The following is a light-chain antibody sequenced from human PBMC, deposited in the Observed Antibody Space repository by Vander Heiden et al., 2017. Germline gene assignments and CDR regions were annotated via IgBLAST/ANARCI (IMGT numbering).Light chain of an antibody. Sequence: QSVLTHPPSVSAAPGQRVTISCSGTSSHIGNNYVSWYQHLPGTSPKLLIYDNNKRPSGIPDRFSGSKSGTSATLGITGLQTGDEADYYCATGDTSLSAMIFGGGTKLTVL. CDR3: ATGDTSLSAMI. CDR2: DNN. J-gene: IGLJ2*01. CDR1: SSHIGNNY. V-gene: IGLV1-51*01.